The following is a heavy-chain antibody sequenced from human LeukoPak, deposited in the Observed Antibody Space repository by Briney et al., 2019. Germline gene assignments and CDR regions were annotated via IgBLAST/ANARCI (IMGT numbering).Heavy chain of an antibody. CDR1: GFTFSSYW. J-gene: IGHJ4*02. CDR2: IKQDGSEK. V-gene: IGHV3-7*01. D-gene: IGHD3-3*01. CDR3: ARDPDFWSGYYGDY. Sequence: GGSLRLSCAASGFTFSSYWMSWVRQAPGKGLEWVANIKQDGSEKYYVDSVKGRFTISRDNAKNSVYLQMNSLRAEDTAVYYCARDPDFWSGYYGDYWGQGTLVTVSS.